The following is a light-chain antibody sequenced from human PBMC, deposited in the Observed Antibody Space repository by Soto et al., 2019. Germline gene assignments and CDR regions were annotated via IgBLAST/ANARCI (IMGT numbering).Light chain of an antibody. CDR1: QSVSSY. V-gene: IGKV3-11*01. CDR3: QQRSNWLFT. CDR2: DAS. Sequence: EIVLTQSPATLSLSPGERATLSCRASQSVSSYLAWYQRKPGQAPRLLIYDASNSATGIPARFSGSGSGADFTLTIGSLEAEDFAVYYCQQRSNWLFTFGPGTKVDIK. J-gene: IGKJ3*01.